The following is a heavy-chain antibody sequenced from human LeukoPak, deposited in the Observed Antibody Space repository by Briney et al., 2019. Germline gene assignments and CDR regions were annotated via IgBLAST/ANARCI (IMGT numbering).Heavy chain of an antibody. CDR1: GGTFSSYA. CDR2: IIPILGTA. CDR3: ARDRSNYYDNAGFDY. V-gene: IGHV1-69*13. D-gene: IGHD3-22*01. Sequence: SVKVSCKASGGTFSSYAISWVRQAPGQGLEWMGGIIPILGTANYAQKFQGRVTITADESTSTAYMELSSLRSEDTAVYYCARDRSNYYDNAGFDYWGQGTLVTVSS. J-gene: IGHJ4*02.